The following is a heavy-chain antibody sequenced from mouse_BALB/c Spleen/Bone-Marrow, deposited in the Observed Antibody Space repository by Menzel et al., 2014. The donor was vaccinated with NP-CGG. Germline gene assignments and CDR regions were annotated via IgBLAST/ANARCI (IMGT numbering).Heavy chain of an antibody. J-gene: IGHJ4*01. V-gene: IGHV14-3*02. D-gene: IGHD2-3*01. Sequence: VQLQQSGAELVKPGASVKLPCTASGFNIKDTYMHWVKQRPEQGLEWIGRIDPANGNTKYDPKFQGKATITADTSSNTAYLQLSSLTSGDTAVYYCARGLLQYYYAMDYWGRGTSVTVSS. CDR3: ARGLLQYYYAMDY. CDR2: IDPANGNT. CDR1: GFNIKDTY.